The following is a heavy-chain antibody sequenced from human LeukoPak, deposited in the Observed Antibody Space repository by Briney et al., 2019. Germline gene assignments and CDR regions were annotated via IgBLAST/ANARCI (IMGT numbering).Heavy chain of an antibody. Sequence: PSETLSLTCTVSGGPINYNYWSWIRQPPGKRLEYIGYIYSSGSTNYNPSLKGRVTISLDTSKDQFSLKLTSVTAADTAVYYCARDTRFSDTSGYYYSLFYMDVWGKGTTVTVSS. CDR1: GGPINYNY. V-gene: IGHV4-59*01. CDR3: ARDTRFSDTSGYYYSLFYMDV. J-gene: IGHJ6*03. CDR2: IYSSGST. D-gene: IGHD3-22*01.